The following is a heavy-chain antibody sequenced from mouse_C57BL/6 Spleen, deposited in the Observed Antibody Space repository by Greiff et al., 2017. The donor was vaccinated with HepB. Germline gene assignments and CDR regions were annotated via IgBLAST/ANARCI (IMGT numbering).Heavy chain of an antibody. J-gene: IGHJ3*01. Sequence: EVHLVESGGGLVKPGGSLKLSCADSGFTFSSYAMSWVRQTPEKRLEWVATISDGGSYTYYPDNVKGRFTISRDNAKNNLYLQMSHLKSEDTAMYYCARALYYDYPAWFAYWGQVTLVTVSA. CDR2: ISDGGSYT. V-gene: IGHV5-4*01. CDR1: GFTFSSYA. CDR3: ARALYYDYPAWFAY. D-gene: IGHD2-4*01.